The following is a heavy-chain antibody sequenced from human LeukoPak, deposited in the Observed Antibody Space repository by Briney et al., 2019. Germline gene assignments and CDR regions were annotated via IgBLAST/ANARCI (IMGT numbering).Heavy chain of an antibody. V-gene: IGHV4-61*01. CDR3: ARVGSRGSGSYYSDY. CDR2: IYYSGST. J-gene: IGHJ4*02. Sequence: SETLSLTCTVSGGSVSSGSYYWSWIRQPPGKGLEWIGYIYYSGSTNYNPSLKSRVTISVDTYKNQFSLKLSSVTAADTAVYYCARVGSRGSGSYYSDYWGQGTLVTVSS. CDR1: GGSVSSGSYY. D-gene: IGHD3-10*01.